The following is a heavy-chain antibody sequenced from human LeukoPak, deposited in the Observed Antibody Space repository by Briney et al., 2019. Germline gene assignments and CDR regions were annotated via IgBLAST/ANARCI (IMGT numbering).Heavy chain of an antibody. Sequence: PGGSLRLSCAASGFTFSSYGMHWVRQAPGKGLEGVAFIRYDGSNKYYADSVKGRFTISRDNSKNTLYLQMNSLRAEDTAVYYCAKGLLEWLLSYMDVWGKGTTVTVSS. CDR2: IRYDGSNK. V-gene: IGHV3-30*02. D-gene: IGHD3-3*01. J-gene: IGHJ6*03. CDR1: GFTFSSYG. CDR3: AKGLLEWLLSYMDV.